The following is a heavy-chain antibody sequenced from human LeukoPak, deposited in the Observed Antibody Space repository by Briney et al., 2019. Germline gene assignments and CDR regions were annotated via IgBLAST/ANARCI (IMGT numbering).Heavy chain of an antibody. D-gene: IGHD5-24*01. V-gene: IGHV3-21*01. CDR3: ARDGVRDGLYFDY. J-gene: IGHJ4*02. Sequence: GGSLRLSCAASGFTFSSYSMNWVRQAPGKGLEWVSSISSSSSYIYYADSVKGRFTISRDNAKNSLYLQMNSLRAEDTAVYYCARDGVRDGLYFDYWGQGTLVTVSS. CDR1: GFTFSSYS. CDR2: ISSSSSYI.